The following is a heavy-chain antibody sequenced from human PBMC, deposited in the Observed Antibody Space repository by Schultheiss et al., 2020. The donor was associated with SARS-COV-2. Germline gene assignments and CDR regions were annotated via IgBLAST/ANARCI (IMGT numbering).Heavy chain of an antibody. Sequence: GESLKISCTTSGYTFTNYDINWVRQATGQGLEWMGWMNPDSGNTGYAQKFQGRVTMTRNTSTNTAYMELSSLTSEDTAVYYCAKVGDPANQHYDMDVWGKGTAITVSS. D-gene: IGHD3-16*01. J-gene: IGHJ6*03. CDR1: GYTFTNYD. CDR2: MNPDSGNT. CDR3: AKVGDPANQHYDMDV. V-gene: IGHV1-8*01.